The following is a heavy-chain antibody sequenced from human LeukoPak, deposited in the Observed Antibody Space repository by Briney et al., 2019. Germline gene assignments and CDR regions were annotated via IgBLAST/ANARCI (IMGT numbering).Heavy chain of an antibody. D-gene: IGHD3-22*01. Sequence: GGSLRLSCAASGFILSNYWMGWVRRAPGKGLEWVANINQDGSEKYYVDSVKGRFTISRDNAKNSLYLQMNGLRAEDTAVYYCAREFPAYYDSRGFDYWGQGTLVTVSS. CDR1: GFILSNYW. J-gene: IGHJ4*02. V-gene: IGHV3-7*01. CDR3: AREFPAYYDSRGFDY. CDR2: INQDGSEK.